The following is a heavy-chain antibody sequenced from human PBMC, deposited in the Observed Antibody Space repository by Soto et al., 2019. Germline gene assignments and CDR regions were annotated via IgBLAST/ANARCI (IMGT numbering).Heavy chain of an antibody. CDR2: IIPIFGTA. J-gene: IGHJ6*02. CDR1: GGTFSSYA. D-gene: IGHD6-13*01. Sequence: SVKVSCKASGGTFSSYAISWVRQAPGQGLEWMGGIIPIFGTANYAQKFQGRVTITADESTSTAYMELSSLRSEDTAVYYCARVGELYSSSLGYGMDVWGQGTTVTVSS. V-gene: IGHV1-69*13. CDR3: ARVGELYSSSLGYGMDV.